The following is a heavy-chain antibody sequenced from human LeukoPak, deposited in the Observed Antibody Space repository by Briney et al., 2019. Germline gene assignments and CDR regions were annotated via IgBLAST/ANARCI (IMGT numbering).Heavy chain of an antibody. CDR2: ISYDGSNK. D-gene: IGHD3-10*01. J-gene: IGHJ4*02. Sequence: PGRSLRLSCAASGFTFSSYAMHWVRQAPGKGLEWVAVISYDGSNKYYADSVKGRFTISRDNSKNTLYLQMNSLKAEDTAVYYCARDYYGSGSYHFDYWGQGTLVTVSS. CDR3: ARDYYGSGSYHFDY. CDR1: GFTFSSYA. V-gene: IGHV3-30*04.